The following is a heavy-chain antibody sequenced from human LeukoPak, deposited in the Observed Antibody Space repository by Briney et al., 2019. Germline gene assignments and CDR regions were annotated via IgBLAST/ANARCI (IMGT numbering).Heavy chain of an antibody. CDR3: AKDPNTIFGVADNWFDP. CDR1: GFTFSRYA. D-gene: IGHD3-3*01. CDR2: FCWSGGST. V-gene: IGHV3-23*01. Sequence: GSLRLSCAGSGFTFSRYAMGWVRQASGKGLELVSAFCWSGGSTYYADSVKGRFTISRDNSKNTLYLQMNSLRAEDTAVYYCAKDPNTIFGVADNWFDPWGQGTLVTVSS. J-gene: IGHJ5*02.